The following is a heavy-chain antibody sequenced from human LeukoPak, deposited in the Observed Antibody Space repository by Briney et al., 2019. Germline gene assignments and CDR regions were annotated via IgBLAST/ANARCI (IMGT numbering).Heavy chain of an antibody. V-gene: IGHV2-5*02. CDR2: IYSDDNK. CDR1: RFSPSTSRLG. J-gene: IGHJ4*02. D-gene: IGHD1-1*01. Sequence: PTPVNSTQTLTLTSTFSRFSPSTSRLGAGWTSEPPVKALEWLALIYSDDNKRYSPSLKSRLTITKDTSKNQVVLTMTNMDPVDTATYYCAHGKRTTTLYYFDYWGQGTLVTVSS. CDR3: AHGKRTTTLYYFDY.